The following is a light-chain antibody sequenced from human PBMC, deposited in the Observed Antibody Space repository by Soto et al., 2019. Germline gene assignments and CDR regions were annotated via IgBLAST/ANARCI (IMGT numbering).Light chain of an antibody. V-gene: IGKV3-20*01. CDR2: DAS. CDR1: QSVGRNY. Sequence: DIVLTQSPGTLSLSPGERATLSCRASQSVGRNYLGWYQQKPGQAPRLLIYDASNRASGIPDRFSGSGSGTDFTLTISRLEPEDFALYFCHQYAFSPLTFGGGTKVDIK. CDR3: HQYAFSPLT. J-gene: IGKJ4*01.